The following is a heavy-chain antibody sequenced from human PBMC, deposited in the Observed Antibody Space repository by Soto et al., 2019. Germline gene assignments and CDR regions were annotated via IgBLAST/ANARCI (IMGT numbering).Heavy chain of an antibody. Sequence: GGSLRLSCAASGFTFSDYYMSWIRQAPGKGLEWVSYISSSGSTIYYADSVKGRFTISRDNAKNSLYLQMNSLRAEDTAVYYCASPYDFWSGYLEYFQHWGQGTLVTVSS. J-gene: IGHJ1*01. V-gene: IGHV3-11*01. CDR3: ASPYDFWSGYLEYFQH. CDR1: GFTFSDYY. D-gene: IGHD3-3*01. CDR2: ISSSGSTI.